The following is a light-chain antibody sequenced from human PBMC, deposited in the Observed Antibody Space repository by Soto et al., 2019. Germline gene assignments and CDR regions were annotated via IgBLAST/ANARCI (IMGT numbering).Light chain of an antibody. J-gene: IGLJ1*01. CDR1: SSNIGAGYD. V-gene: IGLV1-40*01. CDR3: QSYESSLSGYV. CDR2: INT. Sequence: QSVLTQPPSVSGAPGQRVTISCTGSSSNIGAGYDVHWYQQLPGTAPRLLIFINTNRPSGVPDRFSGSKSGTSASLAITGLQAEDEADYYCQSYESSLSGYVFGPGTKVTVL.